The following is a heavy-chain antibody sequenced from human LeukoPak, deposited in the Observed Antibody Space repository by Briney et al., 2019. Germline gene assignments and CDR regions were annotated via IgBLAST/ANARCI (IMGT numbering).Heavy chain of an antibody. D-gene: IGHD5-24*01. CDR1: GYSFTSYW. J-gene: IGHJ3*02. V-gene: IGHV5-51*01. CDR2: IYPGDSDT. CDR3: ARRGCGGDGYCDAFDI. Sequence: GESLKISCKASGYSFTSYWIGWVRQMPGKGLEWVGIIYPGDSDTPYSPSFQGQVTISADKSISTAYLQWSSVKASDTAMYYCARRGCGGDGYCDAFDIWGQGTMVTVSS.